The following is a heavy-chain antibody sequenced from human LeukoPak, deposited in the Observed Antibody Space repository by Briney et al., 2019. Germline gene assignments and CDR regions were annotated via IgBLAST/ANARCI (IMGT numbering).Heavy chain of an antibody. Sequence: GASVKVSCKASGYTFTSYGISSVRQAPGQGLEGMGWISAYNGNTNYAQKLQGSVTMTTDTSTSTAYMELRSLRSDDTSVYYCARGAMVRDYFDYWGQGTLVTVSS. V-gene: IGHV1-18*01. D-gene: IGHD3-10*01. CDR2: ISAYNGNT. CDR3: ARGAMVRDYFDY. CDR1: GYTFTSYG. J-gene: IGHJ4*02.